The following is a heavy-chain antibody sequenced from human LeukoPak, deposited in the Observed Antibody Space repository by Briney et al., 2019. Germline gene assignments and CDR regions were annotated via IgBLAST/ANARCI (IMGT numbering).Heavy chain of an antibody. CDR2: ISSSSSTI. CDR1: GFTFSSYS. Sequence: GSLRLSCAASGFTFSSYSMNWVRQAPGKGLEWVSYISSSSSTIYYADSVKGRFTISRGNAKNSLYLQMNSLRAEDTAVYYCARSRLALDYWGQGTLVTVSS. V-gene: IGHV3-48*01. D-gene: IGHD6-19*01. J-gene: IGHJ4*02. CDR3: ARSRLALDY.